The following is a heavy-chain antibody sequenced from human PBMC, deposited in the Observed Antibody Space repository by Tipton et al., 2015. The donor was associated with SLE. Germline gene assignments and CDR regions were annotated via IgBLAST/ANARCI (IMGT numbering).Heavy chain of an antibody. CDR3: ARGRGWDAFDI. CDR2: INHSGYT. CDR1: GGSFSGYY. J-gene: IGHJ3*02. Sequence: TLSLTCAVYGGSFSGYYWSWIRQPPGKGLEWIGEINHSGYTNYNPSLKSRVTISVDTSKNQFSLKLSSVTAADTAVYYCARGRGWDAFDIWGQGTMVTVSS. V-gene: IGHV4-34*01. D-gene: IGHD3-10*01.